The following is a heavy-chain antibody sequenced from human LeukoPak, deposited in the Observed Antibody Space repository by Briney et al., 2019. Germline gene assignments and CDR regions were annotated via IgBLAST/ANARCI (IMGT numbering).Heavy chain of an antibody. J-gene: IGHJ4*02. V-gene: IGHV3-23*01. Sequence: PGGSLRLSCAASGFTFSSYAMSWVRQAPGKGLEGVSPISDSGGSTYYADSVNGRFTISRDNSKNTLYLQMNSLRAEDTAVYYCARLDRGYSYGYPSNYFDYWGQGTLVTVSS. CDR3: ARLDRGYSYGYPSNYFDY. D-gene: IGHD5-18*01. CDR2: ISDSGGST. CDR1: GFTFSSYA.